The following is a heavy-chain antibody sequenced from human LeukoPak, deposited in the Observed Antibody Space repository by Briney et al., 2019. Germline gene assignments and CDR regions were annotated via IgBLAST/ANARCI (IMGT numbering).Heavy chain of an antibody. CDR3: ARTILCRNWFDP. V-gene: IGHV1-69*06. J-gene: IGHJ5*02. CDR2: IIPIFGTA. Sequence: SVKVSCKASGGTFSSYAISWVRQAPGQGLEWMGGIIPIFGTANYAQKFQGRVTITADKSTSTAYMELSSLRSEDTAVYYCARTILCRNWFDPWGQGTLVTVSS. CDR1: GGTFSSYA. D-gene: IGHD2-15*01.